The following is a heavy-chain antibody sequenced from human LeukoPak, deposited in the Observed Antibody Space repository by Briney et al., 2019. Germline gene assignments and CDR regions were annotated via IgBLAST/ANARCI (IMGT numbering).Heavy chain of an antibody. Sequence: ASVKVSCKASGYTFSGHYMHWIRQAPGQGLEWMGWINAESGETKYAQKFQGRVTMTRDTSISTAYMELRGLRFDDTAVYYCARDRELRWSQGAFDYWGQGTLLAVSS. J-gene: IGHJ4*02. V-gene: IGHV1-2*02. D-gene: IGHD3-10*01. CDR2: INAESGET. CDR1: GYTFSGHY. CDR3: ARDRELRWSQGAFDY.